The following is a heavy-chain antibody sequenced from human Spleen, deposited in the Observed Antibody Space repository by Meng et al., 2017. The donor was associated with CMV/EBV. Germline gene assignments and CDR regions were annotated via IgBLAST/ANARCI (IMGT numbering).Heavy chain of an antibody. D-gene: IGHD5-12*01. CDR2: IYHDDSNT. J-gene: IGHJ4*02. Sequence: KASGYLFTRFWIGGVRQRPGKGLEWMGIIYHDDSNTRYSPSFQGQVTISADKSINSAYLQWSSLKASDTAMYYCARQGGYSGYDFDYWGQGTLVTVSS. V-gene: IGHV5-51*01. CDR3: ARQGGYSGYDFDY. CDR1: GYLFTRFW.